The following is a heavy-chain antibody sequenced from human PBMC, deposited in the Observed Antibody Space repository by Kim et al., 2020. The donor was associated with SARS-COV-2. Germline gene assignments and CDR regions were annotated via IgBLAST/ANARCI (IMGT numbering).Heavy chain of an antibody. CDR1: GFTVSSNY. J-gene: IGHJ4*02. V-gene: IGHV3-66*01. D-gene: IGHD4-17*01. Sequence: GGSLRLSCAASGFTVSSNYMSWVRQAPGKGLEWVSVIYSGGNTYYADSVKGRFTISRDNSKNTLYLQMNSLRAEDTAVYYCARAPMTTVTTSDYWGQGTL. CDR2: IYSGGNT. CDR3: ARAPMTTVTTSDY.